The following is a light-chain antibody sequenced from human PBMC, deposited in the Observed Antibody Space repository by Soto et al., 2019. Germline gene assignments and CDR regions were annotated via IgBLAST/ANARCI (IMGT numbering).Light chain of an antibody. Sequence: QSALTQPASVSGSPGQSITISCTGTSSDVGGYKYVSWYQQQPGKAPKLMIYDASNRPSGVSNRFSGSKSGNTASLTISWLPAEDEADYYCSSYTTSSTLVFGGGTKLTVL. V-gene: IGLV2-14*01. CDR1: SSDVGGYKY. CDR3: SSYTTSSTLV. J-gene: IGLJ2*01. CDR2: DAS.